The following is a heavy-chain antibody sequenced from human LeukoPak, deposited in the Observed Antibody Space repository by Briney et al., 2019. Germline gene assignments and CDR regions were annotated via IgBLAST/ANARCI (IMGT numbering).Heavy chain of an antibody. CDR1: GFTFYDYA. V-gene: IGHV3-23*01. CDR2: IRDGDGRT. D-gene: IGHD2-2*01. CDR3: AKDHSTTWLGSFNY. Sequence: GGSLRLSCAASGFTFYDYAMSWVRQPPGKGLEWVSLIRDGDGRTHYGDSVKGRFTISRDNSKKMVYLQMNGLRADDTAVYYCAKDHSTTWLGSFNYWGQGTLVTVSS. J-gene: IGHJ4*02.